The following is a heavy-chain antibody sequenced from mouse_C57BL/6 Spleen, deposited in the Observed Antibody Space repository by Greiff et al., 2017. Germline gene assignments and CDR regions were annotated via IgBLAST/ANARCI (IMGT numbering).Heavy chain of an antibody. Sequence: VQLQQPGAELVKPGASVKLSCKASGYTFTSYWMHWVKQRPGRGLEWIGRIDPNSGGTKYNEKFKSKATLTVDKPSSTAYMQLSSLTSEDSAVXYCARAPGGSSFLFDYWGQGTTLTVSS. CDR1: GYTFTSYW. CDR2: IDPNSGGT. J-gene: IGHJ2*01. V-gene: IGHV1-72*01. D-gene: IGHD1-1*01. CDR3: ARAPGGSSFLFDY.